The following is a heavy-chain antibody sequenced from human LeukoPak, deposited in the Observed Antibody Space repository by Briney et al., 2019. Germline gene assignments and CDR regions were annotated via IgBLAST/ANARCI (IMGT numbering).Heavy chain of an antibody. CDR2: IYYSGST. J-gene: IGHJ4*02. CDR3: ARVIFLGYCSGGSCYDMRYYFDY. V-gene: IGHV4-39*07. Sequence: SETLSLTCTVSGGSISSSSYYWGWIRQPPGKGLEWIGSIYYSGSTYYNPSLKSRVTISVDTPKNQFSLKLSSVTAADTAVYYCARVIFLGYCSGGSCYDMRYYFDYWGQGTLVTVSS. CDR1: GGSISSSSYY. D-gene: IGHD2-15*01.